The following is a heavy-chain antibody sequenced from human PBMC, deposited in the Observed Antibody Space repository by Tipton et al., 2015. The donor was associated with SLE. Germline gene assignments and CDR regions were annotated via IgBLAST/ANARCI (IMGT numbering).Heavy chain of an antibody. CDR3: ARDPTAAAGMHLDY. Sequence: SLRLSCAASGFTFSSYWMSWVRQAPGKGLEWVANIKQDGSEKYYVDSVKGRFTISRDNAKNSLYLQMNSLRAEDTAVYYCARDPTAAAGMHLDYWGQGTLVTVSS. CDR2: IKQDGSEK. CDR1: GFTFSSYW. D-gene: IGHD6-13*01. V-gene: IGHV3-7*01. J-gene: IGHJ4*02.